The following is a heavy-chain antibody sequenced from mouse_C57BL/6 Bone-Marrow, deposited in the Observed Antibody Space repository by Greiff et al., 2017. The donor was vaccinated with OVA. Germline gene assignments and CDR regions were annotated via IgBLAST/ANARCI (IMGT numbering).Heavy chain of an antibody. CDR1: GFSFNTYA. CDR3: ERRARGGSGYEFAY. Sequence: EVKLMESGGGLVQPKGSLKLSCAASGFSFNTYAMHWVRQAPGKGLEWVGRIRSKSNNYATYYADSVKDRFTISRDDSESMLYLQMHNLKTEDAAMYAGERRARGGSGYEFAYWGQGTLVTVSA. V-gene: IGHV10-1*01. J-gene: IGHJ3*01. D-gene: IGHD3-2*02. CDR2: IRSKSNNYAT.